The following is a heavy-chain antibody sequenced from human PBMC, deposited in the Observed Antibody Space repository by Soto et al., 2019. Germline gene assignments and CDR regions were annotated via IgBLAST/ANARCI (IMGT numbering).Heavy chain of an antibody. CDR1: GGNFISYA. CDR3: AKDNDYGDYVHFQH. D-gene: IGHD4-17*01. Sequence: GGSLRLSCAASGGNFISYAMSWVRQAPGKGLEWVSAISGSGGSTYYADSVKGRFTISRDNSKNTLYLQMNSLRAEDTAVYYCAKDNDYGDYVHFQHWGQGTLVTVSS. V-gene: IGHV3-23*01. J-gene: IGHJ1*01. CDR2: ISGSGGST.